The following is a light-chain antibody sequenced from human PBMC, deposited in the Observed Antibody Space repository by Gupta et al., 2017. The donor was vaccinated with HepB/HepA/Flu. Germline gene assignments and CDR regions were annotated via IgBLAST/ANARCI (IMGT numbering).Light chain of an antibody. V-gene: IGLV2-14*03. CDR1: SSDVGGYNF. Sequence: QSALTQPASVSGSPGQSITISCTRTSSDVGGYNFVSWYQQHPGKAPKLLIYDVTNRPSGVSDRFSGSKSGNTASLAISGLQAEDEADYYCNSFKRDDSLELVCGGGTKLTGL. CDR3: NSFKRDDSLELV. CDR2: DVT. J-gene: IGLJ2*01.